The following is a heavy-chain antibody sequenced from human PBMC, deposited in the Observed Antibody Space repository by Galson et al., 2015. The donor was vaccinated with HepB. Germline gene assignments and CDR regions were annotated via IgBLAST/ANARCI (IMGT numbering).Heavy chain of an antibody. CDR3: ARGLRYSSSWWGY. D-gene: IGHD6-13*01. J-gene: IGHJ4*02. V-gene: IGHV4-34*01. CDR2: INHSGST. Sequence: LSLTCAVYGGSFSGYYWSWIRQPPGKGLEWIGEINHSGSTNYNPSLKSRVTISVDTSKNQFSLKLSSVTAADTAVYYCARGLRYSSSWWGYWGQGTLVTVSS. CDR1: GGSFSGYY.